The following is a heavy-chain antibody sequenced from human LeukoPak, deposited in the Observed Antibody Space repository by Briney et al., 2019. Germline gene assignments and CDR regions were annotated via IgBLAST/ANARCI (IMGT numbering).Heavy chain of an antibody. CDR1: GFTFSNYA. V-gene: IGHV3-23*01. D-gene: IGHD3-9*01. J-gene: IGHJ4*02. CDR3: AKWGDYDVLTGYYVSDY. Sequence: GASLRLSCAASGFTFSNYAMSWVRQAPGKGLEWVSAITGSGGSTYYADSVQGRFTISRDNSKNTLYLQMNSLRAEDTAVYYCAKWGDYDVLTGYYVSDYRGQGTLVTVSS. CDR2: ITGSGGST.